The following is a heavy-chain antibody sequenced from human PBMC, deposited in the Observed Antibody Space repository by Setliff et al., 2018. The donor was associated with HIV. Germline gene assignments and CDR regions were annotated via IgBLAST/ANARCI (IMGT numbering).Heavy chain of an antibody. V-gene: IGHV3-30*02. CDR2: IRYDGSNK. D-gene: IGHD3-10*01. CDR1: GFTFSSYG. J-gene: IGHJ4*02. Sequence: GGSLRLSCAASGFTFSSYGMHWVRQAPGKGLEWVAFIRYDGSNKYYADSVKGRFTISRDNSKNTLYLQMNSLRAEDTAVFYCATSRSRLEPFDCWGQGTLVTVSS. CDR3: ATSRSRLEPFDC.